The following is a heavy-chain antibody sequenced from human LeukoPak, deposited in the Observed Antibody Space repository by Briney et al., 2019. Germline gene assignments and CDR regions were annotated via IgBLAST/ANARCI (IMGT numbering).Heavy chain of an antibody. Sequence: SSETVSLTCSVSGVSLSNKYWSWIRQSPEKGLEWIGYIYYSGSTNYNPSLKSRVTISVDTSKNQFSLKLSSVTAADTAVYYCARDLSPYWFDPWGQGTLVTVSS. CDR3: ARDLSPYWFDP. CDR2: IYYSGST. J-gene: IGHJ5*02. V-gene: IGHV4-59*13. CDR1: GVSLSNKY.